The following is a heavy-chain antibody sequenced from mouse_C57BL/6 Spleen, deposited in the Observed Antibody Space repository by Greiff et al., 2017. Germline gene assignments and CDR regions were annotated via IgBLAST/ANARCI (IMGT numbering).Heavy chain of an antibody. V-gene: IGHV1-50*01. D-gene: IGHD4-1*01. CDR3: ASAWDEGYFDV. CDR1: GYTFTSYW. Sequence: VQLQQPGAELVKPGASVKLSCKASGYTFTSYWMQWVKQRPGQGLEWIGEIDPSDSYTNYNQKFKGKATLTVDTSSSTAYMQLSSLTSEDSAFYYCASAWDEGYFDVWGTGTTVTVSS. CDR2: IDPSDSYT. J-gene: IGHJ1*03.